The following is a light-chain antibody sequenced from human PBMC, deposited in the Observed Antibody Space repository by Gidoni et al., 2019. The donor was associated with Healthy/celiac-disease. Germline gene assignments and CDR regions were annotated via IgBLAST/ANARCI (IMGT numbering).Light chain of an antibody. CDR1: QDISNY. CDR3: QQYDNLPPLT. Sequence: DIQMTQSPPSLSASVGDRVTITCQASQDISNYLTWYQQQPGKAPKLLIYDASNLETGVPSRFSGSGSGTDFTFTIISLQPEDIATYYCQQYDNLPPLTFGGGTKVEIK. V-gene: IGKV1-33*01. CDR2: DAS. J-gene: IGKJ4*01.